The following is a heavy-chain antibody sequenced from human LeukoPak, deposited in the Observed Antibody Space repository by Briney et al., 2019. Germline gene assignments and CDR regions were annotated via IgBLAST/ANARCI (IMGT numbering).Heavy chain of an antibody. J-gene: IGHJ4*02. Sequence: PGGSLRLSSAASGFTFSSYAMSWVRQAPGKGLEWVSAISGSGGSTYYADSVKGRFTISRDNSKNTLYLQMNSLRAEDTAVYYCAKGVYGSGYYFDYWGQGTLVTVSS. CDR3: AKGVYGSGYYFDY. V-gene: IGHV3-23*01. CDR2: ISGSGGST. D-gene: IGHD3-10*01. CDR1: GFTFSSYA.